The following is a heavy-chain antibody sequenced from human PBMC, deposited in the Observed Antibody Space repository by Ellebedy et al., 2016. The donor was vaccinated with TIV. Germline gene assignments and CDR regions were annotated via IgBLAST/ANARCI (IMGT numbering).Heavy chain of an antibody. CDR3: ARTYGDYVIWYFDL. Sequence: MPSETLSLTCTVSGGSISSYYWSWIRQPPGKGLEWIGYIYYSGSTNYNPSLKSRVTISVDTSKNQFSLKLSSVTAADTAVYYCARTYGDYVIWYFDLWGRGTLVTVSS. D-gene: IGHD4-17*01. V-gene: IGHV4-59*08. J-gene: IGHJ2*01. CDR2: IYYSGST. CDR1: GGSISSYY.